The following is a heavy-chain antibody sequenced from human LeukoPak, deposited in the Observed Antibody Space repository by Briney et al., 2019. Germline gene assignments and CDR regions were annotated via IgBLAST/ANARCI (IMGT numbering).Heavy chain of an antibody. CDR1: GGSISSSNW. CDR3: AREYTLYRSGWFFDY. CDR2: IYHSGST. J-gene: IGHJ4*02. D-gene: IGHD6-19*01. Sequence: SETLSLTCAVSGGSISSSNWWSWVRQPPGKGLEWIGEIYHSGSTNYNPSLKSRVTISVDKSKNQFSLKLSSVTAADTAVYYCAREYTLYRSGWFFDYWGQGTVVTVSS. V-gene: IGHV4-4*02.